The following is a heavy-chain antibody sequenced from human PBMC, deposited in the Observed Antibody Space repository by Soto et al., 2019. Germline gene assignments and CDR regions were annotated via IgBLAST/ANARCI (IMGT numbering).Heavy chain of an antibody. Sequence: LRLSCASSRFTFSSHAMSWVRQAPGKGLEWVSTISGSGDSTYYADSVKGRFTISRDNSKNMLYLQMNSLRAEDTAIYYCSNRDNSNYGGSFDYWGQETVVTVSS. CDR1: RFTFSSHA. CDR3: SNRDNSNYGGSFDY. D-gene: IGHD4-4*01. J-gene: IGHJ4*02. CDR2: ISGSGDST. V-gene: IGHV3-23*01.